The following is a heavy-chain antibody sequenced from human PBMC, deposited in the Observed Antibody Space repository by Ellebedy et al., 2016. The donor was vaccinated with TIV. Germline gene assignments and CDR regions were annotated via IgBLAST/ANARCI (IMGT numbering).Heavy chain of an antibody. CDR2: ISYDGSTQ. CDR1: GFSFNFYA. V-gene: IGHV3-30*18. CDR3: AKDYGYYDTSGEAFDI. Sequence: GESLKISXAASGFSFNFYAMHWVRQAPAKGLEWVAVISYDGSTQYYIDSVKGRVTISRDNSRNRLYLQMNSLRPEDTAVYYCAKDYGYYDTSGEAFDIWGQGTMVTVAS. D-gene: IGHD3-22*01. J-gene: IGHJ3*02.